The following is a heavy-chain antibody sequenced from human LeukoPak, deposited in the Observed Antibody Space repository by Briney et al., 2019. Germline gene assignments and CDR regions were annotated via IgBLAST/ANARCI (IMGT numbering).Heavy chain of an antibody. J-gene: IGHJ6*03. Sequence: PSETLSLTCTVSGGSISSYYWSWIRQPPGKGLEWFGYIYYSGSTNNNPSLKSRVTISVDTSKNQFSLKLSSVTAADTAVYYFARAPPYNWNYLKYYYYMDVWGKGTTVTVSS. CDR1: GGSISSYY. D-gene: IGHD1-7*01. CDR2: IYYSGST. CDR3: ARAPPYNWNYLKYYYYMDV. V-gene: IGHV4-59*01.